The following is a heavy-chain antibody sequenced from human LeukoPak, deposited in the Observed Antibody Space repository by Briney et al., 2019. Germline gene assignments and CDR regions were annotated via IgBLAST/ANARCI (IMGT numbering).Heavy chain of an antibody. D-gene: IGHD5-24*01. CDR1: GFTFSSYG. CDR3: ASQDGYNSG. CDR2: ISYDGSNK. Sequence: PGGSLRLSCAASGFTFSSYGMHWVRQAPGKGLEWVAVISYDGSNKYYADSVKGRFTISRDNSKNTLYLQMNSLRAEDTAVYYCASQDGYNSGWGQGTLVTVSS. J-gene: IGHJ4*02. V-gene: IGHV3-30*03.